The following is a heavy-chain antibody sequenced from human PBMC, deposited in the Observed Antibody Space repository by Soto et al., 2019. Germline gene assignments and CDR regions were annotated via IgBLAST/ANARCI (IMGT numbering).Heavy chain of an antibody. J-gene: IGHJ4*02. Sequence: PGGSLRLSCAASGFTFSSYAMSWVRQAPGKGLEWVSSVTSSGGSKYYADSVKGRFTISRDNSRTTLYLQLNSLRADDTALYYCAKHGYSSSWFSYWGQGALVTVYS. D-gene: IGHD6-13*01. CDR3: AKHGYSSSWFSY. V-gene: IGHV3-23*01. CDR2: VTSSGGSK. CDR1: GFTFSSYA.